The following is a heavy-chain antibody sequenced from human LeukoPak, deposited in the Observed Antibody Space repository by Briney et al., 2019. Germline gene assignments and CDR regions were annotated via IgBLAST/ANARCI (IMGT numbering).Heavy chain of an antibody. CDR3: ARGLTGSTTWNWFDP. V-gene: IGHV1-2*02. CDR1: GYTFTSYY. J-gene: IGHJ5*02. CDR2: INPNSGGT. D-gene: IGHD1-1*01. Sequence: ASVKVSCKASGYTFTSYYLHWMRQAPGQGPERMGWINPNSGGTNYAEKFQGRVTMTRDTSISTVYMELSRLRSDDTAFYYCARGLTGSTTWNWFDPWGQGTLVTVSS.